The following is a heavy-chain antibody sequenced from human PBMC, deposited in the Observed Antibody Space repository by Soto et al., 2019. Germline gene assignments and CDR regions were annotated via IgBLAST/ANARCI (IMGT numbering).Heavy chain of an antibody. V-gene: IGHV3-48*01. Sequence: GGSLRLSCAASGFTFSSYSMKWVRQAPGKGLEWVSYISSSSSTIYYADSVKGRFTISRDNAKNSPYLQMNSLRAEDTAVYYCARDRVPAAMGAFHYWGQGTLVTVSS. CDR2: ISSSSSTI. CDR3: ARDRVPAAMGAFHY. J-gene: IGHJ4*02. D-gene: IGHD2-2*01. CDR1: GFTFSSYS.